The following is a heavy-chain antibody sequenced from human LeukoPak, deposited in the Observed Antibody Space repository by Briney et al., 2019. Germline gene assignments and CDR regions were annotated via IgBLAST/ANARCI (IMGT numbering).Heavy chain of an antibody. D-gene: IGHD5-18*01. CDR2: MNPNSGNT. CDR3: ARETVGYSYGYYYYYYMDV. V-gene: IGHV1-8*03. Sequence: ASVKVSCKASGYTFTSYDINWVRQATGQGLEWMGWMNPNSGNTGYAQKFQGRVTITRNTSISTAYMELSSLRSEDTAVYYCARETVGYSYGYYYYYYMDVWGKGTTVTVSS. CDR1: GYTFTSYD. J-gene: IGHJ6*03.